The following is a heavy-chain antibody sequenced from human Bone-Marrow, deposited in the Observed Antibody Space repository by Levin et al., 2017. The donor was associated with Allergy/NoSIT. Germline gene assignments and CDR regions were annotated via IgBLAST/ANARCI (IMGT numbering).Heavy chain of an antibody. J-gene: IGHJ4*02. V-gene: IGHV3-21*01. CDR1: GFIFSGYA. Sequence: GGSLRLSCAGSGFIFSGYAMNWVRQAPGKGLEWVSSISPTSTYLHYGDSVKGRFTISRDNANNSLYLQMDSLRAEDTAVYYCARDSPRIVGAIIDWGQGTLVTVSS. CDR3: ARDSPRIVGAIID. D-gene: IGHD1-26*01. CDR2: ISPTSTYL.